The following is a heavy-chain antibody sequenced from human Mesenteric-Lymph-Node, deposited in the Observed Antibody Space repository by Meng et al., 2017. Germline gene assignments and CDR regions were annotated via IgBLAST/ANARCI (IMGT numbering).Heavy chain of an antibody. Sequence: GESLKISCAASGFTFSSYAMHWVRQAPGKGLEWVAVISYDGSNKYYADSVKGRFTISRDNSKNTLYLQMNSLRAEDTAVYYCARDRAWGSFDFWGQGTLVTVSS. D-gene: IGHD7-27*01. CDR3: ARDRAWGSFDF. J-gene: IGHJ4*02. CDR1: GFTFSSYA. V-gene: IGHV3-30*04. CDR2: ISYDGSNK.